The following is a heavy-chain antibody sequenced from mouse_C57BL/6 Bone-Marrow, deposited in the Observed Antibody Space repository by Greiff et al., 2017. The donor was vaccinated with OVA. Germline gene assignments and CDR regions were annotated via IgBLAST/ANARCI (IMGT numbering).Heavy chain of an antibody. Sequence: EVKLQQSGAELVRPGASVKLSCTASGFNIKDDYMHWVKQRPEQGLEWIGWIDPENGDTEYASKFQGKATITADTSSNTAYLQLSSLTSEDTAVYYCTTDSNYVMDYWGQGTSVTVSS. CDR2: IDPENGDT. CDR1: GFNIKDDY. V-gene: IGHV14-4*01. J-gene: IGHJ4*01. CDR3: TTDSNYVMDY. D-gene: IGHD2-5*01.